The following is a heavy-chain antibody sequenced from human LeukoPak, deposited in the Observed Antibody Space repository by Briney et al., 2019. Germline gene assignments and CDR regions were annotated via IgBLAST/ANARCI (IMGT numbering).Heavy chain of an antibody. Sequence: QPGGSLRLSCAASGFTFSTCWMSGVRQAPGKEREWVANIKGAGSEKIYVASVKCRFTIYRDNAKNSVFLQMNSLRVEDTAVYYCLCRHLDYWGQGNLVTVSS. J-gene: IGHJ4*02. CDR1: GFTFSTCW. V-gene: IGHV3-7*03. CDR2: IKGAGSEK. CDR3: LCRHLDY.